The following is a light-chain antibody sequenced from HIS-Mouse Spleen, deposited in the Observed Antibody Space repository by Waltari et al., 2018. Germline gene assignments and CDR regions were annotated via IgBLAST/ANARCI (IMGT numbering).Light chain of an antibody. CDR2: EGS. Sequence: QSALTQPASVSGSPGQSITISCPGTSSDVGSYTLLSWYQQHPGKAPKLMIYEGSKRPSGVSNRFSGSKSGNTASLTISGLQAEDEADYYCCSYAGSSPYVVFGGGTKLTVL. V-gene: IGLV2-23*01. CDR3: CSYAGSSPYVV. J-gene: IGLJ2*01. CDR1: SSDVGSYTL.